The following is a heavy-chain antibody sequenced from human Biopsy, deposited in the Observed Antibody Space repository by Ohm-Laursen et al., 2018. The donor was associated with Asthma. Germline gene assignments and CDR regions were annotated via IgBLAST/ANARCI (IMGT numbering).Heavy chain of an antibody. CDR3: ARDSSGSHFDY. D-gene: IGHD6-19*01. CDR2: ISYDGSNK. CDR1: RFNFRSYG. J-gene: IGHJ4*02. Sequence: SSLRLSCAAARFNFRSYGMHWVRQAPGKGLEWLAIISYDGSNKVYADSVRGRSTIARDNSKNTLYLQMNSLRVDDTGVYYCARDSSGSHFDYWGQGTLVTVSS. V-gene: IGHV3-30*03.